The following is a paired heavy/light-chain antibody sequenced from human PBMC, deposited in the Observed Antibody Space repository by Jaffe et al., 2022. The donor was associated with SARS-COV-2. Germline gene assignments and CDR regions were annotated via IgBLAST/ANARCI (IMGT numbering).Light chain of an antibody. CDR3: QVWDSSLWV. J-gene: IGLJ3*02. Sequence: SYELTQPLSVSVALGQTARITCGGNNIGSKNVHWYQQKPGQAPVLVIYRDSNRPSGIPERFSGSNSGNTATLTISRAQAGDEADYYCQVWDSSLWVFGGGTKLTVL. CDR2: RDS. V-gene: IGLV3-9*01. CDR1: NIGSKN.
Heavy chain of an antibody. CDR2: ISWNSGSI. CDR3: AKDYIAVAGDLHYYYYGMDV. V-gene: IGHV3-9*01. Sequence: EVQLVESGGGLVQPGRSLRLSCAASGFTFDDYAMHWVRQAPGKGLEWVSGISWNSGSIGYADSVKGRFTISRDNAKNSLYLQMNSLRAEDTALYYCAKDYIAVAGDLHYYYYGMDVWGQGTTVTVSS. D-gene: IGHD6-19*01. CDR1: GFTFDDYA. J-gene: IGHJ6*02.